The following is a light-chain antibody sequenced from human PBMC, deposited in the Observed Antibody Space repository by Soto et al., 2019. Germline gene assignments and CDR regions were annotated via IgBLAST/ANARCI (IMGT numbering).Light chain of an antibody. CDR1: SGSLS. J-gene: IGLJ1*01. Sequence: QSVLTQPPSASGTPGQRVTISCSASSGSLSVDWYQHLPGTAPKLLIYSNYQRPSGVPDRFSGSKSGTSASLVISGLQSEEDADYYCAGRDDSLSGLYVFGTGTKVTVL. CDR2: SNY. CDR3: AGRDDSLSGLYV. V-gene: IGLV1-44*01.